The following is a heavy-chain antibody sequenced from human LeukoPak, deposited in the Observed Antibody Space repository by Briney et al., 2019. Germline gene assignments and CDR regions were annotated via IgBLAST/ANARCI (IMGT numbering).Heavy chain of an antibody. CDR1: GFAFSSYN. Sequence: GGSLRLSCAASGFAFSSYNMNWVRQAPGKGLEWISYIGSSGSPTHYADSVGGRFTISRDNAKNSLYLQMNSLRDEDTAVYYCARDSEAVAGDFDYWGQGTLVTVSS. J-gene: IGHJ4*02. CDR2: IGSSGSPT. CDR3: ARDSEAVAGDFDY. V-gene: IGHV3-48*02. D-gene: IGHD6-13*01.